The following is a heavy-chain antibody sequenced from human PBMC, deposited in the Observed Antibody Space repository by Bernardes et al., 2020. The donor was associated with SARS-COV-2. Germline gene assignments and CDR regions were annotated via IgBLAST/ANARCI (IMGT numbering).Heavy chain of an antibody. CDR1: GFTFSNYA. V-gene: IGHV3-30-3*01. D-gene: IGHD2-15*01. CDR2: ISYDGANT. J-gene: IGHJ4*02. Sequence: GGSLRLSCAASGFTFSNYAMHWVRQAPGKGLEWVAVISYDGANTYYPDSVKGRFTVSRDNSKNILYLQVNRLGTEDTAVYYCARAGWAAGTYFGKGLADYWGQGTLVIVSS. CDR3: ARAGWAAGTYFGKGLADY.